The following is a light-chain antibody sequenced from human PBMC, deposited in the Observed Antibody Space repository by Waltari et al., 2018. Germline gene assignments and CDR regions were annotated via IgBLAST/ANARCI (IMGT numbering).Light chain of an antibody. CDR3: SSYTRTTTLWV. J-gene: IGLJ3*02. CDR2: DVS. V-gene: IGLV2-14*03. CDR1: SSDVGAYNR. Sequence: QSALTQPASVSGSPGQSLTISCTGTSSDVGAYNRVSWYQQHPGKAPKPIIFDVSKRPSGVSNRFSGSKSGDTASLSISGLQAEDEADYYCSSYTRTTTLWVFGGGTKLTVL.